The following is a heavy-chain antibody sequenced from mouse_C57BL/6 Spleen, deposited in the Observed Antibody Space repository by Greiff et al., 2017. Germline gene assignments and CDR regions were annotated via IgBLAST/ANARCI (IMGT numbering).Heavy chain of an antibody. CDR2: ISSGSSTI. D-gene: IGHD1-1*01. CDR3: ARPGFITTVVRYFDV. J-gene: IGHJ1*03. Sequence: EVHLVESGGGLVKPGGSLKLSCAASGFTFSDYGMHWVRQAPEKGLEWVAYISSGSSTIYYADTVKGRFTISRDNAKNTLFLQMTSLRSEDTAMYYCARPGFITTVVRYFDVWGTGTTVTVSS. CDR1: GFTFSDYG. V-gene: IGHV5-17*01.